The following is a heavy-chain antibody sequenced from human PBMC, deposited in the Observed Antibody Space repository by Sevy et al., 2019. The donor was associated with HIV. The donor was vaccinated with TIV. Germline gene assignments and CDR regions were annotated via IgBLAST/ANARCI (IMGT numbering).Heavy chain of an antibody. CDR1: GFTFSSYP. CDR2: ITGFGSST. CDR3: AKDQTAADAFDM. V-gene: IGHV3-23*01. J-gene: IGHJ3*02. D-gene: IGHD6-13*01. Sequence: GGSLRLSCAASGFTFSSYPMNWVRQAPGKGLEWVSTITGFGSSTYYADSVKGRFTISRDNSKNTLYLQMNSLRAEDTAIYYCAKDQTAADAFDMWGQGTMVTVSS.